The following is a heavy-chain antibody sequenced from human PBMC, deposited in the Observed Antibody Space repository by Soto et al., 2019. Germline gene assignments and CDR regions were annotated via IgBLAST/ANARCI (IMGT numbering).Heavy chain of an antibody. CDR2: IYYSGST. J-gene: IGHJ4*02. CDR1: GGSISSSSYY. Sequence: PSETLSLTCTVSGGSISSSSYYWGWIRQPPGKGLEWIGSIYYSGSTYYNPSLKSRVTISVDTSKNQLSLKLSSVTAADTAVYYCARTKKVWWPQTYYFDYWGQGTLVTVSS. V-gene: IGHV4-39*01. D-gene: IGHD5-12*01. CDR3: ARTKKVWWPQTYYFDY.